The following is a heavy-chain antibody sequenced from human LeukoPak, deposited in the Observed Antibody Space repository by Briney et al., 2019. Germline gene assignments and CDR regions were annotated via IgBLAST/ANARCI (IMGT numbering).Heavy chain of an antibody. CDR1: GGSISSYY. V-gene: IGHV4-59*04. CDR2: IYRSGNT. Sequence: PSETLSLTCTVSGGSISSYYWSWIRQTPGKGLEWIGTIYRSGNTYYNPSLKSRVTISVDTSKNQFSLKLNSVTAADTAVYYCAADRNNISWFYYWGQGTLVTVSS. J-gene: IGHJ4*02. CDR3: AADRNNISWFYY. D-gene: IGHD3-22*01.